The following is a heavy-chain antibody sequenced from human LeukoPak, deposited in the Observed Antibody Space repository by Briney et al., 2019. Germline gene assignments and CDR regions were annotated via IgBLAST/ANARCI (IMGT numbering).Heavy chain of an antibody. D-gene: IGHD2-2*01. Sequence: SETLSLTCTVSGGSISSYYWSWIRQPPGKGLEWIGYIYYSGSTNYNPSLKSRVTISVDTSKNQFSLKLSSVTAADTAVYYCARGGDIVVVPAAYNWFDPWGQGTLVTVSS. CDR2: IYYSGST. J-gene: IGHJ5*02. CDR3: ARGGDIVVVPAAYNWFDP. CDR1: GGSISSYY. V-gene: IGHV4-59*08.